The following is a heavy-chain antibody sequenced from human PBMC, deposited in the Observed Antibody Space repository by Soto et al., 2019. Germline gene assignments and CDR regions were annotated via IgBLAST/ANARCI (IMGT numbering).Heavy chain of an antibody. J-gene: IGHJ6*02. CDR3: ARVYSYGTTYYYYYGMDV. V-gene: IGHV4-59*01. CDR2: IYYSGST. Sequence: PSETLSLTCTVSGGSISSYYWSWIRQPPGKGLEWIGYIYYSGSTNYNPSPKSRVTISVDTSKNQFSLKLSSVTAADTAVYYCARVYSYGTTYYYYYGMDVWGQGTTATVSS. CDR1: GGSISSYY. D-gene: IGHD5-18*01.